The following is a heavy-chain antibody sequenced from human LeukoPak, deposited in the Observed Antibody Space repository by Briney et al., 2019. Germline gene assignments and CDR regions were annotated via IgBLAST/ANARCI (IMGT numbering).Heavy chain of an antibody. J-gene: IGHJ4*02. D-gene: IGHD2-15*01. V-gene: IGHV1-18*01. CDR3: ARVPSGGPFDY. Sequence: ASVKVSCKASGYSFTSYGISWVRQAPGQGLEWMGWISAYNGNTNYAQRLQGRVTMTTDTSTSTAYMELRSLTSDDTAVYYCARVPSGGPFDYWGQGTVVTVSS. CDR1: GYSFTSYG. CDR2: ISAYNGNT.